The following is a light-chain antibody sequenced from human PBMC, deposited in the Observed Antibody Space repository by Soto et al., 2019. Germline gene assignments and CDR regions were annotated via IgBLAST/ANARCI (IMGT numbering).Light chain of an antibody. V-gene: IGKV3-20*01. CDR2: GAS. CDR1: HIVNSNY. J-gene: IGKJ4*01. Sequence: PGERATLSCRASHIVNSNYLGWYQQKPGQAPRLLMDGASSRATGIPDRFSGSGSGTDFTLTISRLEPEDFAVYYCQQHGDSLTFGGGTKVEIK. CDR3: QQHGDSLT.